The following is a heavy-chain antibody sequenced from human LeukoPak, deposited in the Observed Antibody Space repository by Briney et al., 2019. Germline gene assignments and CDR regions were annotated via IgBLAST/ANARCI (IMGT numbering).Heavy chain of an antibody. CDR2: IYYSGST. CDR3: ARDRGGYDLLDY. D-gene: IGHD5-12*01. J-gene: IGHJ4*02. V-gene: IGHV4-30-4*08. Sequence: ASETLSLTCTVSGGSISSSSYYWGWIRQPPGKGLEWIGYIYYSGSTYYNPSLKSRVTISVDTSKNQFSLKLSSVTAADTAVYYCARDRGGYDLLDYWGQGTLVTVSS. CDR1: GGSISSSSYY.